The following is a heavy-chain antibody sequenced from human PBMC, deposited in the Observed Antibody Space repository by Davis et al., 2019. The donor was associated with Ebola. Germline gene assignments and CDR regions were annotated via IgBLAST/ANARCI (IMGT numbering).Heavy chain of an antibody. D-gene: IGHD3-10*01. CDR3: AKEEGRRGQWMPHFDH. Sequence: PGGSLRLSCAASGFTFSTYPIHWVRQAPGKGLEWVAVISSDGNNKHYADSVKGRFTISRDISKNTLYLQMNSLRPEDTAVYYCAKEEGRRGQWMPHFDHWGQGTLVTVSS. CDR1: GFTFSTYP. CDR2: ISSDGNNK. V-gene: IGHV3-30-3*01. J-gene: IGHJ4*01.